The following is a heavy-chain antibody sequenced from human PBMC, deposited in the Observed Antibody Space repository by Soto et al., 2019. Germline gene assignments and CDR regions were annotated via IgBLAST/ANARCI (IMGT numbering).Heavy chain of an antibody. CDR2: INHSGST. V-gene: IGHV4-34*01. Sequence: SETLSLTCAVYGGSFSCYYWSWIRQAPGKGLEWIGEINHSGSTNYNPSLKSRVTISVDTSKNQFSLKLSSVTAAYPAVYYCARDPSRGYSYGNNWFDPWGQGTLVTVSS. J-gene: IGHJ5*02. CDR1: GGSFSCYY. D-gene: IGHD5-18*01. CDR3: ARDPSRGYSYGNNWFDP.